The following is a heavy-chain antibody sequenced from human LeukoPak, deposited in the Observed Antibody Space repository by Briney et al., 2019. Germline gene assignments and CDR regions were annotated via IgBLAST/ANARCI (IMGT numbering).Heavy chain of an antibody. J-gene: IGHJ6*03. CDR3: ARVRGEYCSSTSCYNYYYMDV. V-gene: IGHV4-59*08. D-gene: IGHD2-2*02. CDR2: IYYSGST. CDR1: GGSISSYY. Sequence: SETLSLTCTVSGGSISSYYWSWIRQPPGKGLEWIGYIYYSGSTNYNPSLKSRVTISVDTSKNQFSLKLSSVTAADTAVYYCARVRGEYCSSTSCYNYYYMDVWGKGTTVTVSS.